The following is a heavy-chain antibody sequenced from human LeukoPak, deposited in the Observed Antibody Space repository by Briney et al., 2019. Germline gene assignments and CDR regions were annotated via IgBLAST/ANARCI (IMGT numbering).Heavy chain of an antibody. CDR1: GFTFSSYA. J-gene: IGHJ4*02. Sequence: GGSLRLSCAASGFTFSSYAMHWVRQAPGKGLEWVAVISYDGSNKYYADSVKGRFTISRDNSKNTLYLQMNSLRAEDTAVYYCARDRNYYDSSGFDYWGQGTLVTVCS. D-gene: IGHD3-22*01. CDR2: ISYDGSNK. V-gene: IGHV3-30-3*01. CDR3: ARDRNYYDSSGFDY.